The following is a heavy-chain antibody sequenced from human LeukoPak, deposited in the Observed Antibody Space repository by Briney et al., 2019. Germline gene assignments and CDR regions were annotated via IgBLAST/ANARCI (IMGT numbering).Heavy chain of an antibody. Sequence: GDSLKICCRASGYTFTNSWIDLVRQKPGKGLEWVGIIWPGGSDTRYSPSFQGQVTISADKSLTTAYLQWSSLKASDPARYYCTRPVTGASPSGAIDLWGQGPQVTVSS. CDR2: IWPGGSDT. CDR3: TRPVTGASPSGAIDL. V-gene: IGHV5-51*01. CDR1: GYTFTNSW. D-gene: IGHD1-26*01. J-gene: IGHJ1*01.